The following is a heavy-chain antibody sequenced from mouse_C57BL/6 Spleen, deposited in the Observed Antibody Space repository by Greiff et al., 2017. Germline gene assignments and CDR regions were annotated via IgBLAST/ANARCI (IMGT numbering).Heavy chain of an antibody. CDR2: IYPGDGDT. CDR3: ARWGDYGSSDAMDY. CDR1: GYAFSSSW. Sequence: QVQLQQSGPELVKPGASVKISCKASGYAFSSSWMNWVKQRPGKGLEGIGRIYPGDGDTNYNGKFKGKATLTADKASSTAYMQLSSLTSEDSAVNFCARWGDYGSSDAMDYWGQGTSVTVSS. V-gene: IGHV1-82*01. D-gene: IGHD1-1*01. J-gene: IGHJ4*01.